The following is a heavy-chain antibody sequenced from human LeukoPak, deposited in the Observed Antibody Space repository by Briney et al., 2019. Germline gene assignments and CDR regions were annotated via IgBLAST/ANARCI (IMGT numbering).Heavy chain of an antibody. J-gene: IGHJ5*02. V-gene: IGHV4-39*07. CDR1: GGSISSSSYY. CDR3: ARGGSYGPSWFDP. CDR2: IYYSGST. Sequence: SDTLSLTCTVSGGSISSSSYYWGWIRQPPGKGLEWIGSIYYSGSTYYNPSLKSRVTISVDTSKNQFSLKLSSVTAADTAVYYCARGGSYGPSWFDPWGQGTLVTVSS. D-gene: IGHD1-26*01.